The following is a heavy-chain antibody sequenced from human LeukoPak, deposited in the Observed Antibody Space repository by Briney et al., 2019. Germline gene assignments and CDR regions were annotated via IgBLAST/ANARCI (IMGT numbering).Heavy chain of an antibody. J-gene: IGHJ4*02. CDR1: GFTFRSYA. Sequence: GGSLRLSCAASGFTFRSYAMHWVRQAPGKGLEWVAVIPFDGSNKYHADSVKGRFTISRDNSKSTLYLQMNSLRAEDTAVYYCASGNYDILTGYYRVIDYWGQGTLVTVSS. CDR2: IPFDGSNK. V-gene: IGHV3-30-3*01. D-gene: IGHD3-9*01. CDR3: ASGNYDILTGYYRVIDY.